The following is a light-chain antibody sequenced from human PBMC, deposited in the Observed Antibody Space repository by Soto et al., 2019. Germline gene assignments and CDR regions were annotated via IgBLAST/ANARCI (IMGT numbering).Light chain of an antibody. CDR2: DAS. Sequence: DIQMTQSPSTLSASVGDRVTITCRASQSISSWLAWYQQKPGKAPKLLIYDASSLESGVPSRFSGSGSGTEFTLTISILQSEDFAVYYCQQYNQWPLTFGGGTKVEIK. J-gene: IGKJ4*01. V-gene: IGKV1-5*01. CDR3: QQYNQWPLT. CDR1: QSISSW.